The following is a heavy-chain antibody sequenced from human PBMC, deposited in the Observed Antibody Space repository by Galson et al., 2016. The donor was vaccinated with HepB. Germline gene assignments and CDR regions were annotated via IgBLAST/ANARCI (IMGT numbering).Heavy chain of an antibody. J-gene: IGHJ4*03. CDR3: AKGIEIADFGLHA. CDR2: IGWDSGRI. CDR1: GFAFDDYA. Sequence: SLRLSCAASGFAFDDYAMHWVRQVPGKGLEWVSGIGWDSGRIGYADSVKGRFTISRDNAKNPLSLQMQSLRTEDTALSYCAKGIEIADFGLHAWGQGTRVTVSS. V-gene: IGHV3-9*01. D-gene: IGHD4-11*01.